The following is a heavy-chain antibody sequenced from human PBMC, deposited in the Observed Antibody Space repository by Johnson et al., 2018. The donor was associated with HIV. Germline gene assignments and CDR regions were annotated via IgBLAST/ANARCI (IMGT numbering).Heavy chain of an antibody. Sequence: VQLVESGGGLIQPGGSLRLSCAASGFTVSSNYMNWIRQAPGKGLEWVSYISGSGSTMYYADSVKGRFTISRDNSKNTLYLQMNSLRAEDTAVYYCARDRGGSGYSGYLGDAFDIWGQGTMVTVSS. CDR2: ISGSGSTM. CDR3: ARDRGGSGYSGYLGDAFDI. J-gene: IGHJ3*02. V-gene: IGHV3-48*01. CDR1: GFTVSSNY. D-gene: IGHD5-12*01.